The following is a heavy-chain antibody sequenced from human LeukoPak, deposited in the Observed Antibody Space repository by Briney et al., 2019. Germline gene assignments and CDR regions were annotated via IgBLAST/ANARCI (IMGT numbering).Heavy chain of an antibody. CDR1: GGSISSSSNY. CDR2: IYYSGST. V-gene: IGHV4-39*01. D-gene: IGHD2-15*01. CDR3: ARRGGTSYDY. Sequence: SETLSLTCTVSGGSISSSSNYWGWIRQPPGKGLEWIGNIYYSGSTYYNPSLKSRITISVDTSNNQFSLKLTSVTAADTAVYYCARRGGTSYDYWGQGTLVTVSS. J-gene: IGHJ4*02.